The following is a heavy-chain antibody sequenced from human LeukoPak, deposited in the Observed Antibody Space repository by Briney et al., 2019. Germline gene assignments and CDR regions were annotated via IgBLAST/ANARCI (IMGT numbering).Heavy chain of an antibody. CDR2: IIPIFGTA. J-gene: IGHJ4*02. V-gene: IGHV1-69*13. CDR1: GGTFSSYA. CDR3: ARESRDLTTVATFDY. D-gene: IGHD4-17*01. Sequence: SVKVSCKASGGTFSSYAISWVRQAPGQGLEWMGGIIPIFGTANYAQKFQGRVTITADESTSTAYMELSSLRSEDTAVYYCARESRDLTTVATFDYWGQGTLVTVSS.